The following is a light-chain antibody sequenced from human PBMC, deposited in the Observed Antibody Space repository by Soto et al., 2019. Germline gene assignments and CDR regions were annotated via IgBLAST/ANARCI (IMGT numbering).Light chain of an antibody. CDR1: QSVSNNY. CDR3: QQYYNWPLT. V-gene: IGKV3-20*01. CDR2: GAS. J-gene: IGKJ4*01. Sequence: IVLTQSPGTLSLSPGERATLSCRASQSVSNNYLAWYQQKPGQAPRLLIYGASNRATGIPDRFSGSGSGTDFTLTISRLEPEDFAVYYCQQYYNWPLTFGGGTKVDIK.